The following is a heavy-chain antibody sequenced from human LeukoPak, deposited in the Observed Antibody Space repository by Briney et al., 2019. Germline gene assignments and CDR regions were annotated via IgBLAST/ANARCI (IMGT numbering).Heavy chain of an antibody. J-gene: IGHJ4*02. V-gene: IGHV5-51*01. D-gene: IGHD3-22*01. CDR1: GYSFTSYW. CDR3: ARPTSSGYHPLNY. Sequence: GESLKISCKGSGYSFTSYWIGWVRQLPGKGLEWMGIIYPGDSDTRYSTSFQGQVTISADKSISTAYLQWSSMKASDTAMYYCARPTSSGYHPLNYWGQGTLVTVSS. CDR2: IYPGDSDT.